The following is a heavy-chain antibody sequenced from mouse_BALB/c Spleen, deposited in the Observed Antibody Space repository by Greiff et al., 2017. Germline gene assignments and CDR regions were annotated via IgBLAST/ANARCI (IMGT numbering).Heavy chain of an antibody. J-gene: IGHJ1*01. CDR2: ISDGGSYT. V-gene: IGHV5-4*02. CDR3: ARDWGRGYFDV. CDR1: GFTFSDYY. Sequence: EVKLVESGGGLVKPGGSLKLSCAASGFTFSDYYMYWVRQTPEKRLEWVATISDGGSYTYYPDSVKGRFTISRDNAKNNLYLQMSSLKSEDTAMYYCARDWGRGYFDVWAQGPRSPSPQ.